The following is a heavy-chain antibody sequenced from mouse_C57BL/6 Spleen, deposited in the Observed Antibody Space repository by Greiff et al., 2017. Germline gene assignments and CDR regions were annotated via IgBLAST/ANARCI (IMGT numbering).Heavy chain of an antibody. D-gene: IGHD2-2*01. J-gene: IGHJ2*01. CDR3: ARSTMVTLDY. V-gene: IGHV1-52*01. Sequence: QVQLQQPGAELVRPGSSVKLSCKASGYTFTSYWMHWVKQRPIQGLEWIGNIDPSDSETHYNQKFKDKATLTVDKSSSTAYMQLSSLTSEDSAVYYCARSTMVTLDYWGKGTTRTVSS. CDR2: IDPSDSET. CDR1: GYTFTSYW.